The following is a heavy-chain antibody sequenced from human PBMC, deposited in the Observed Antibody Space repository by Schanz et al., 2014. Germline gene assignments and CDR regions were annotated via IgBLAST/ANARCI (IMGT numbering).Heavy chain of an antibody. D-gene: IGHD3-10*01. CDR3: AKGRFGELSAFDI. J-gene: IGHJ3*02. V-gene: IGHV3-23*04. Sequence: EVQLVESGGGLVKPGGSLRLSCATSGLTFTSAWMSWVRQAPGKGLEWVSSFNDGGVNKYYADSVKGRFTISSDNSKSTLYLQMSSLRAEDTAVYYCAKGRFGELSAFDIWGQGTMVTVSS. CDR2: FNDGGVNK. CDR1: GLTFTSAW.